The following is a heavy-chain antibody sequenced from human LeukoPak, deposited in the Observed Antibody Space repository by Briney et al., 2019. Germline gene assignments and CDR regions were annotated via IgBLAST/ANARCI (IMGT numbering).Heavy chain of an antibody. CDR3: AREFTITTYATWGYFDY. Sequence: PGGSLRLSCAASGFTFSSYAMSWVRQAPGKGLEWVSAISGSGGSTYYADSVKGRFTISRDNSKNTLYLQMNSLRAEDTAVYYCAREFTITTYATWGYFDYWGQGTLVTVSS. V-gene: IGHV3-23*01. CDR2: ISGSGGST. D-gene: IGHD4-11*01. J-gene: IGHJ4*02. CDR1: GFTFSSYA.